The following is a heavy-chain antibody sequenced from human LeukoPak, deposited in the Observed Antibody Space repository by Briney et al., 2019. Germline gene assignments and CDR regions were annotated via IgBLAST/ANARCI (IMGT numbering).Heavy chain of an antibody. D-gene: IGHD6-6*01. J-gene: IGHJ4*02. V-gene: IGHV3-11*06. CDR1: GFTFSDYY. Sequence: PGGSLRLSCAASGFTFSDYYMSWIRQAPGKGLEWVSCISSSSSYTNYADSVKGRFTISRDNAKNSLYLQMNSLRAEDTAVYYCARTLGSSLFDYWGQGTLVTVSS. CDR2: ISSSSSYT. CDR3: ARTLGSSLFDY.